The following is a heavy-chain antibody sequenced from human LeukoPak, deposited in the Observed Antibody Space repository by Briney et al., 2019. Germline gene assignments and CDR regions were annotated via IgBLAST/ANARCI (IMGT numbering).Heavy chain of an antibody. Sequence: TTAETLSLTCTVSGGSISSYYWSWIRQPPGKGLEWVGYIYYSGSTNYNPSLKSRVTISVDTSKNQFSLKLSSVTAADKAVYYCESIWSGSNDYWGQGTLVTVSS. V-gene: IGHV4-59*08. CDR2: IYYSGST. J-gene: IGHJ4*02. CDR3: ESIWSGSNDY. CDR1: GGSISSYY. D-gene: IGHD3-3*01.